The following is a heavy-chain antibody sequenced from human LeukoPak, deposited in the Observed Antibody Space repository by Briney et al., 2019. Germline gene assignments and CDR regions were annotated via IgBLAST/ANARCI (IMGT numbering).Heavy chain of an antibody. CDR1: GFTFSSYA. CDR2: ISSSSSTV. Sequence: GGSLRLSCAASGFTFSSYAMNWVRQAPGKGLEWVAYISSSSSTVYYADSVKGRFTISRDNAKNSLYLQMNSLRVEDTAVYYCARKTGDCWGQGTLVIVSS. CDR3: ARKTGDC. V-gene: IGHV3-48*04. J-gene: IGHJ4*02. D-gene: IGHD1-14*01.